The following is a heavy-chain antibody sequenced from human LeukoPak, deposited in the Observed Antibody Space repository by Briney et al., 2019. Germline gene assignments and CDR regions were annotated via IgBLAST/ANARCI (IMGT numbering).Heavy chain of an antibody. Sequence: KSGGSLRLSCAASGFTFSNAWMSWVRQAPGKGLEWVGRIKSKTDGGTTDYAAPVKGRFTISRDDSKHTLYLQMNSLKTEDTAVYYCTTDLTLVRRYTTGFDYWGQGTLVTVSS. J-gene: IGHJ4*02. CDR2: IKSKTDGGTT. CDR1: GFTFSNAW. CDR3: TTDLTLVRRYTTGFDY. V-gene: IGHV3-15*01. D-gene: IGHD5-18*01.